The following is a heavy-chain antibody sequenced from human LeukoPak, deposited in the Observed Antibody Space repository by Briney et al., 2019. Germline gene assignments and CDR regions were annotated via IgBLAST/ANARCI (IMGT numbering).Heavy chain of an antibody. D-gene: IGHD1-26*01. CDR1: GGSISSYY. J-gene: IGHJ4*02. Sequence: PSETLSLACTVSGGSISSYYWSWIRQPAGKGLEWIGRIYTSGSTNYNASLKSRVSMSVDTSKNQFSLKLSSVTAADTAMFYCARENSGSYREFDYWGQGTLVTVSS. V-gene: IGHV4-4*07. CDR2: IYTSGST. CDR3: ARENSGSYREFDY.